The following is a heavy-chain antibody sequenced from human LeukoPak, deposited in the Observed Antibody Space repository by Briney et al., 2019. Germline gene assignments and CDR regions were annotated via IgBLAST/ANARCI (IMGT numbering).Heavy chain of an antibody. CDR2: INPNSGGT. V-gene: IGHV1-2*02. J-gene: IGHJ4*02. D-gene: IGHD3-3*01. Sequence: ASVKVSCKASGYTFTGYYMHWVRQAPGQGLEWMGWINPNSGGTNYAQKFQGRVTMTRDTSISTAYMELSRLRSDDTTVYYCARWSSTIFGVVAFDYWGQGTLVTVSS. CDR1: GYTFTGYY. CDR3: ARWSSTIFGVVAFDY.